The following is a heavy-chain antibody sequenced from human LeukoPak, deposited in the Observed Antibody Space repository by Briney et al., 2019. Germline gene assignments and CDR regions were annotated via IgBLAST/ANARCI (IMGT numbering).Heavy chain of an antibody. CDR1: GYTFTSYG. CDR3: ARDSFYYDGSASSVENWFAP. D-gene: IGHD3-22*01. Sequence: ASVKVSCKASGYTFTSYGISWVRQAPGQGLEWMGWISAYNGKTNYAQNLQGRVTMTTDTSTSTAYMELRSLRSDDTAVYYCARDSFYYDGSASSVENWFAPWGQGTLVTVSS. V-gene: IGHV1-18*01. CDR2: ISAYNGKT. J-gene: IGHJ5*02.